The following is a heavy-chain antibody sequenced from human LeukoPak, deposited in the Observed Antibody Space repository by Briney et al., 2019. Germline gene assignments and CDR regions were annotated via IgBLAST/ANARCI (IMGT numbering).Heavy chain of an antibody. CDR1: GYTFASLY. J-gene: IGHJ4*02. D-gene: IGHD3-16*01. Sequence: ASVKVSCKASGYTFASLYMDWARQARGPGLEWRGIVKSSGGSIVYAQNFPGRVTMTWDTSTSTVYMELSSLRSEDTAIYCCAREEEGGTFDYWGQGTLVTVSS. CDR2: VKSSGGSI. V-gene: IGHV1-46*01. CDR3: AREEEGGTFDY.